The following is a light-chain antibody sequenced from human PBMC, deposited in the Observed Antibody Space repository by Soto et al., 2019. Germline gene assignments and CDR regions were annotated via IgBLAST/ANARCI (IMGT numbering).Light chain of an antibody. CDR1: QSVSSN. V-gene: IGKV3-15*01. J-gene: IGKJ4*01. Sequence: DIVMTQSPDTLSVSPGERATLSCRASQSVSSNLAWYQQKPGQAPRLLIYGASTRATGIPARFSGSGSGTEFTLTISSLQSEDFAVYHCQQYNNWPPLAFGGGTKVEIK. CDR3: QQYNNWPPLA. CDR2: GAS.